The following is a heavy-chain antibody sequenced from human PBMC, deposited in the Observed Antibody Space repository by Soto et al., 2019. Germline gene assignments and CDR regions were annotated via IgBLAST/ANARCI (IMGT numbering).Heavy chain of an antibody. V-gene: IGHV3-74*01. J-gene: IGHJ3*02. D-gene: IGHD1-1*01. CDR3: ARDLGTLGAFDI. Sequence: GGSLRLSCVASGFTFSSYWMHWVHQAPGKGLVWVSRINSDGSSTSYADSVKGRFTISRDNAKNTLYLQMNSLRAEDTAVYYCARDLGTLGAFDIWGQGTMVTVSS. CDR1: GFTFSSYW. CDR2: INSDGSST.